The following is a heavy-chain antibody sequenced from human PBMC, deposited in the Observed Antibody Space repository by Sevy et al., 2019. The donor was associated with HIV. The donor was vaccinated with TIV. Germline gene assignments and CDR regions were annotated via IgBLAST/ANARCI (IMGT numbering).Heavy chain of an antibody. D-gene: IGHD3-3*01. CDR1: GFTFSSYW. J-gene: IGHJ5*02. CDR3: AREEYDFWSGYYGYRWIDP. V-gene: IGHV3-74*01. Sequence: GGSLRLSCAASGFTFSSYWMHWVRQAPGKGLVWVSRINSDGSSTSEANSVKGRFNISRENDKNTMYQQMNSLRAEDTAVYYCAREEYDFWSGYYGYRWIDPWGKGTLVTVSS. CDR2: INSDGSST.